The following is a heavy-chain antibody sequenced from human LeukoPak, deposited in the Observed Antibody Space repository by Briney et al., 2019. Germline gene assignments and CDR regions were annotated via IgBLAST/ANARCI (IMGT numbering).Heavy chain of an antibody. V-gene: IGHV3-53*01. CDR3: ARERGSLGAFDI. Sequence: GSLRLSCAASGFTVSGNYMNWVRQAPGKGLEWVSVIYKGGSTDHVDSVKGRFTISRDKSKNTLYLQMNSLRAEDTAVYYCARERGSLGAFDIWGQGTMVTVSS. D-gene: IGHD1-26*01. J-gene: IGHJ3*02. CDR1: GFTVSGNY. CDR2: IYKGGST.